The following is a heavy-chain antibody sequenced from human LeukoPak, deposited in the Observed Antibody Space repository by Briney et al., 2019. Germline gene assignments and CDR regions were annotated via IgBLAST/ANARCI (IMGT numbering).Heavy chain of an antibody. Sequence: GGSLRLSCAASRFTFSSYGMHWVRQAPGKGLEWVAFIRYDGSNKYYADSVKGRFTISRDNSKNTLYLQMNSLRAEDTAVYYCAKDFTGAAAGAAYWGQGTLVTVSS. CDR3: AKDFTGAAAGAAY. CDR2: IRYDGSNK. D-gene: IGHD6-13*01. CDR1: RFTFSSYG. V-gene: IGHV3-30*02. J-gene: IGHJ4*02.